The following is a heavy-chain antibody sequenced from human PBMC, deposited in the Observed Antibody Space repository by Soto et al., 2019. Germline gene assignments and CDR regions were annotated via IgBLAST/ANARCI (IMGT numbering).Heavy chain of an antibody. Sequence: NPSETLSLTCAVSGYSISSGYYWGWIRQPPGKGLEWIGSIYHSGSTYYNPSLKSRVTISVDTSKNQFSLKLSSVTAADTAVHYCARGGLGGSGSSYYYYGMDVWGQGTTVTVSS. CDR1: GYSISSGYY. V-gene: IGHV4-38-2*01. J-gene: IGHJ6*02. D-gene: IGHD3-10*01. CDR3: ARGGLGGSGSSYYYYGMDV. CDR2: IYHSGST.